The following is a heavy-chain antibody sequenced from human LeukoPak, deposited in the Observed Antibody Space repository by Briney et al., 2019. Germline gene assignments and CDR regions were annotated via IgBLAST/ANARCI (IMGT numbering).Heavy chain of an antibody. J-gene: IGHJ4*02. Sequence: LPGGSLRLSCAASGFTFSSYSMNWVRQAPGKGLEWVSYISSSSSTIYYADSVKGRFTISRDHAKNSLYLQMNSLRAEDTAVYYCARDLRRSFGSSGLVGDYWGQGTLVTVSS. CDR1: GFTFSSYS. D-gene: IGHD3-22*01. CDR3: ARDLRRSFGSSGLVGDY. CDR2: ISSSSSTI. V-gene: IGHV3-48*01.